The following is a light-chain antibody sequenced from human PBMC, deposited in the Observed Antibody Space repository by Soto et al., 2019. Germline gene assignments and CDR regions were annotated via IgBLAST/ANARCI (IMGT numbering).Light chain of an antibody. CDR3: QQYSDWPRT. CDR1: ESVRTS. Sequence: EIVLTQSPATLSVSPGERATLSCRASESVRTSLAWYQQKPGRSPSLLIYGASNRATGLPARFSGSGSGTEFPLTISRLQSEDCAVYYCQQYSDWPRTFGQGTKLEFK. V-gene: IGKV3-15*01. CDR2: GAS. J-gene: IGKJ1*01.